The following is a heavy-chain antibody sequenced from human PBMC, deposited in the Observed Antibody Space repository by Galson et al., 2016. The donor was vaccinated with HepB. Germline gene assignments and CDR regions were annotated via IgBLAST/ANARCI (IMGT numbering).Heavy chain of an antibody. CDR1: GFTFSGYA. Sequence: SLRLSCAASGFTFSGYAMHWVRQAPGKGLEWVAVISPDGSNKYFAGSVKGRFTISRDNPKNTLYLQMNSRRAEDTAVSYCARDHLEYSFSGSYYNAWGSPDYWGQGTLVTVSS. CDR2: ISPDGSNK. V-gene: IGHV3-30-3*01. D-gene: IGHD3-10*01. CDR3: ARDHLEYSFSGSYYNAWGSPDY. J-gene: IGHJ4*01.